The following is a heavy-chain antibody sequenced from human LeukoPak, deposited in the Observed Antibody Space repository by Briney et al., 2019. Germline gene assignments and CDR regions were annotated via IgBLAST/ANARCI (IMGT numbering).Heavy chain of an antibody. CDR2: VYYSGST. V-gene: IGHV4-39*07. J-gene: IGHJ4*02. Sequence: SETLSLTCTVSGGSISSGSYYWGWIRQPPGKGLERIGNVYYSGSTYYNPSLKSRVTISVDTSKNQFSLKLSSVTAADTAVYYCARDQGDSSSWSQIDYWGQGTLVTVSS. CDR3: ARDQGDSSSWSQIDY. CDR1: GGSISSGSYY. D-gene: IGHD6-13*01.